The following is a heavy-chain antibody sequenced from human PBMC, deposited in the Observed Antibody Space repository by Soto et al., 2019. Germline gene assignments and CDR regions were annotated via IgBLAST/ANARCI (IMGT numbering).Heavy chain of an antibody. D-gene: IGHD4-17*01. CDR1: GGSISSSSYY. J-gene: IGHJ4*02. CDR3: ARLGRDYGDFEYFDY. V-gene: IGHV4-39*01. CDR2: IYYSGST. Sequence: QLQLQESGPGLVKPSETLSLTRTVSGGSISSSSYYWGWIRQPPGKGLEWIGSIYYSGSTYYNPSLKSRVTISVDTSKNQFSLKLSSVTAADTAVYYCARLGRDYGDFEYFDYWGQGTLVTVSS.